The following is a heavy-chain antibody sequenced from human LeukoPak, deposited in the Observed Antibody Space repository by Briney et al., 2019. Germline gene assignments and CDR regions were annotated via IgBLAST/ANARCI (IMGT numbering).Heavy chain of an antibody. V-gene: IGHV3-23*01. CDR3: AKGGSSWSEIDY. Sequence: GRSLRLSCAASGFTFSSYAMRWVRQAPGKGLEWVSGISGSGGFTYYADSVKGRFTISRDNSKNTLYLQMNSLRGDDTAVYYCAKGGSSWSEIDYWGQGSLVTVSS. J-gene: IGHJ4*02. CDR1: GFTFSSYA. CDR2: ISGSGGFT. D-gene: IGHD6-13*01.